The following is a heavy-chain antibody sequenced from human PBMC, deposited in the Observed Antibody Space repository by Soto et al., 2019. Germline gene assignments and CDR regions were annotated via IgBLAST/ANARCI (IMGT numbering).Heavy chain of an antibody. CDR3: ARRSSGWYFDY. J-gene: IGHJ4*02. V-gene: IGHV3-23*01. D-gene: IGHD6-19*01. CDR2: ISGSGSST. CDR1: GFTFSNYA. Sequence: EVQLLESGGGLVQPGGSLRLSCAASGFTFSNYAMSWVRQAPGKGLEWVSAISGSGSSTYYADSVKGRFTISRDNSKNTLYLQMNSLRAEDTAVYYCARRSSGWYFDYWGQGTLVTVSS.